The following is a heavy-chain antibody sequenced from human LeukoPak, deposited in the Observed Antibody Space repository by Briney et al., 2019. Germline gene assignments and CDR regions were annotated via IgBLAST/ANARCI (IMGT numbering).Heavy chain of an antibody. D-gene: IGHD6-6*01. CDR2: INPNSGGT. V-gene: IGHV1-2*02. CDR1: GYTFTGYY. J-gene: IGHJ4*02. CDR3: ARVVWECIAAQPEYYFDY. Sequence: GASVKVSCKASGYTFTGYYMHWVRQAPGQGLEWMGWINPNSGGTNYAQKLQGRVTMTTDTSTSTAYMELRSLRSDDTAVYYCARVVWECIAAQPEYYFDYWGQGTLVTVSS.